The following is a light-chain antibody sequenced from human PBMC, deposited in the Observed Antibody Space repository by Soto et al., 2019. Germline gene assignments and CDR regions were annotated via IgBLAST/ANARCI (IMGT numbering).Light chain of an antibody. J-gene: IGLJ3*02. CDR3: CSYAGSSTSWV. Sequence: QSVLTQPASVSGSPGQSITISCTGTSSDVGSYNLVSWYQQHPGKAPKLMIYEVSKRPSGVSNRFSGSKSGNTASLTISGLQAEDEADYYCCSYAGSSTSWVFGGGTKLTVL. V-gene: IGLV2-23*02. CDR2: EVS. CDR1: SSDVGSYNL.